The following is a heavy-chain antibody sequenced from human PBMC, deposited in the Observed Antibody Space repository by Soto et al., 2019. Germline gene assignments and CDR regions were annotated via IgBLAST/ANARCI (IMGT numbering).Heavy chain of an antibody. CDR2: IIPIFGTA. CDR1: GGTFSSYA. D-gene: IGHD5-18*01. J-gene: IGHJ4*02. CDR3: ARGGYSYGQQGVFDY. Sequence: QVQLVQSGAEVKKPGSSVKVSSNASGGTFSSYAISWVRQAPGQGLEWMGGIIPIFGTANYAQKFQGRVTITADESTSTAYMELSSLRSEDTAVYYCARGGYSYGQQGVFDYWGQGTLVTVSS. V-gene: IGHV1-69*01.